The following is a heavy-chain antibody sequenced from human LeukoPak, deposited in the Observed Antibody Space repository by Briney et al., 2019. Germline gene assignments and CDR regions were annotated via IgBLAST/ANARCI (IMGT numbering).Heavy chain of an antibody. J-gene: IGHJ5*02. CDR3: VKDTSMVRGVTTPFDP. V-gene: IGHV3-64D*06. CDR1: GFTFISYA. CDR2: INRNGGST. D-gene: IGHD3-10*01. Sequence: GGSLRLSCSASGFTFISYAIDSVRQAPGKGLEYVPAINRNGGSTYYADSVKGIFTISRDNSKNTLYLQMSSLRAEDTALYYCVKDTSMVRGVTTPFDPWGQGTLVTVSS.